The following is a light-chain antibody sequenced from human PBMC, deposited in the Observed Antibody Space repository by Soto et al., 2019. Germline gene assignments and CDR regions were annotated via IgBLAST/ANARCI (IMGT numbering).Light chain of an antibody. Sequence: QSVLTQPPSVSGAPGQTVTISCTGSSSNIGAGYDVHWYQQLPGTAPKVLIYDNNNRPSGVPDRFSGSKSGTSASLAITGLQAEDEADYYCHSYDVSLSGLVFGGGTKLTVL. CDR1: SSNIGAGYD. J-gene: IGLJ2*01. V-gene: IGLV1-40*01. CDR2: DNN. CDR3: HSYDVSLSGLV.